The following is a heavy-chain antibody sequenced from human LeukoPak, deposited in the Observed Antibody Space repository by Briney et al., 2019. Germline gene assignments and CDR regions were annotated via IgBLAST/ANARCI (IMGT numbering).Heavy chain of an antibody. CDR1: GFIFSSYA. CDR2: ITGGGDST. Sequence: GGSLRLSCAASGFIFSSYAMGWVRQAPGKGLEWVSAITGGGDSTYCADPVKGRFTISRDNSKNTLYLQMNSLRVEDTAVYYCTKGPPDSSTWYKRTEGWGQGTLVTVSS. V-gene: IGHV3-23*01. J-gene: IGHJ4*02. D-gene: IGHD6-13*01. CDR3: TKGPPDSSTWYKRTEG.